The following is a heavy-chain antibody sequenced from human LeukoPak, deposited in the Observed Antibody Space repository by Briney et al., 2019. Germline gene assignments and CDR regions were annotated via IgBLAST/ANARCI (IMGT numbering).Heavy chain of an antibody. V-gene: IGHV3-23*01. Sequence: GGSLRLSCAASGFSFDTYAMSWVRQAPGKGLEWVSAISDIGGSAYYADSVKGRCTFSRDNSKNTLYLQMNSLRAEDTAVYYCAKDPRRMARLITFGGGRPYYFDYWGQGTLVTVSS. D-gene: IGHD3-16*01. CDR1: GFSFDTYA. CDR3: AKDPRRMARLITFGGGRPYYFDY. J-gene: IGHJ4*02. CDR2: ISDIGGSA.